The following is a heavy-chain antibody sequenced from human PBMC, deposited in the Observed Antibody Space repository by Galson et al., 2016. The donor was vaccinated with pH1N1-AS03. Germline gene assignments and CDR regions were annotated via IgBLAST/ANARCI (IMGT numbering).Heavy chain of an antibody. CDR2: IDLSDSYT. V-gene: IGHV5-10-1*01. CDR3: ASYGSGSSPFDY. D-gene: IGHD3-10*01. CDR1: GDSFTGYW. Sequence: QSGAEVKKTGESLKISCKGSGDSFTGYWINWVRQMPGKGLEWMGRIDLSDSYTNYSPSFQGHVTISADKSIATAYLQWNSLKASDTAVYYCASYGSGSSPFDYWGQGTLVTVSS. J-gene: IGHJ4*02.